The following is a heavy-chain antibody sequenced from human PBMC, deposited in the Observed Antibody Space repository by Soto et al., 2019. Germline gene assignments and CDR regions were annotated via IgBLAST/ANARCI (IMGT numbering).Heavy chain of an antibody. J-gene: IGHJ3*02. CDR1: GGSLSSGNYY. CDR3: ARQVFDI. V-gene: IGHV4-39*01. Sequence: SKTLSLTCTVSGGSLSSGNYYWGWIRQPPGKGLEWIGSVYYSGSTYYNPSLKSRVTISVDTSKNQFSLRLSSVTAADTAVYYCARQVFDIGGQGTIVTVSS. CDR2: VYYSGST.